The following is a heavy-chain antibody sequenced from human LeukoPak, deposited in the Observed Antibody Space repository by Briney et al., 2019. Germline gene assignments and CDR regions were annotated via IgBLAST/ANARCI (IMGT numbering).Heavy chain of an antibody. D-gene: IGHD1-26*01. V-gene: IGHV3-21*01. CDR3: ARDSSGGHYYFDY. Sequence: GGSLRLCCEGSGFTFSGYTIHWVRQAPGKGLEWVSSISSTSDYKYYADSVKGRFTISRDNSKNTLYLQMNSLGVDDTAVYYCARDSSGGHYYFDYWGQGTLVTVSP. CDR2: ISSTSDYK. CDR1: GFTFSGYT. J-gene: IGHJ4*02.